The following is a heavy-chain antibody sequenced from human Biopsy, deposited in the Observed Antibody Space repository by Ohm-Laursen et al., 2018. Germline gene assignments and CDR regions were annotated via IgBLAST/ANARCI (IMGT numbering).Heavy chain of an antibody. CDR1: RFNLSAFA. Sequence: SLRLSCSASRFNLSAFALHWVRQASGRGLEWVGRIKKKSNNDATAYAESMKGRFSIFRDDSKSTSFLQMNSLKIEDTAVYFCTRSAGYGYDYWGQGILVTVSS. CDR3: TRSAGYGYDY. J-gene: IGHJ4*02. CDR2: IKKKSNNDAT. V-gene: IGHV3-73*01. D-gene: IGHD5-12*01.